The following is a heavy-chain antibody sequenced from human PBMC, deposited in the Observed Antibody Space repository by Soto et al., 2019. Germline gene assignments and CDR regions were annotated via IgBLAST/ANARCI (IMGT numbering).Heavy chain of an antibody. CDR2: IIPIFGTA. J-gene: IGHJ6*02. V-gene: IGHV1-69*13. CDR1: GGTFSSYA. Sequence: SVKVSCKASGGTFSSYAISWVRQAPGQGLEWMGGIIPIFGTANYAQKFQGRVTITADESTSTAYMELSSLRSEDTAVYYCARGLSAAPVRDVGYCSGGSCYDTYYYYGMDVWGQGTTVTVSS. D-gene: IGHD2-15*01. CDR3: ARGLSAAPVRDVGYCSGGSCYDTYYYYGMDV.